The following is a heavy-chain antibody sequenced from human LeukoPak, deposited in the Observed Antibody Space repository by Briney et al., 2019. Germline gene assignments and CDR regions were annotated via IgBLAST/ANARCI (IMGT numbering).Heavy chain of an antibody. CDR3: ARAPIGGNSGPKYYYYGMDV. CDR1: GYTFTGYY. V-gene: IGHV1-2*02. D-gene: IGHD4-23*01. J-gene: IGHJ6*02. Sequence: ASVKVSCKASGYTFTGYYMHWVRQAPGQGLEWMGWINPNSGGTNYAQRFQGRVTMTRDTSISTAYMELSRLRSDDTAVYYCARAPIGGNSGPKYYYYGMDVWGQGTTVTVSS. CDR2: INPNSGGT.